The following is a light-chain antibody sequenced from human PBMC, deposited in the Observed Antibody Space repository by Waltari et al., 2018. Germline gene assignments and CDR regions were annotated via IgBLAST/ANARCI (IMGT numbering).Light chain of an antibody. CDR1: QSVLYSSDNKNY. CDR3: QQYYSTPYT. Sequence: DIVMTQSPDSLAVSLGERTSINCKASQSVLYSSDNKNYLAWYRQKPGQPPNLLIYWASTRESGVPSRFSVSGSGTDFTLTISSLQAEDVAVYYCQQYYSTPYTFGQGTKLEIK. CDR2: WAS. V-gene: IGKV4-1*01. J-gene: IGKJ2*01.